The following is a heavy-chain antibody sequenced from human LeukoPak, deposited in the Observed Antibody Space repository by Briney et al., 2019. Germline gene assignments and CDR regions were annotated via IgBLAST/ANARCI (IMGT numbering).Heavy chain of an antibody. J-gene: IGHJ4*02. CDR2: IYYSGTT. D-gene: IGHD6-13*01. CDR1: GGSIRSYY. CDR3: ARDGIAAAGFDY. Sequence: SETLSLTCTVSGGSIRSYYWSWIRQPPGKGLEWIGYIYYSGTTIYNPSLKSRVTISVDTSKNQVSLRLSSVTAADTAVYYCARDGIAAAGFDYWGQGTLVTVSS. V-gene: IGHV4-59*01.